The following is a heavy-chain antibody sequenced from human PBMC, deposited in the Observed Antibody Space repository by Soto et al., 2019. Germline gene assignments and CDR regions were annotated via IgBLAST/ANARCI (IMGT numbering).Heavy chain of an antibody. CDR3: AHFCVVIPILFAP. Sequence: GGSLRLSCAASGFTFSSYGMHWVRQAPGKGLEWVAVISYDGSNKYYADSVKGRFTISRDNSKNTLYLQMNSLRAEDTAVYYCAHFCVVIPILFAPWGQGTLVTVSS. CDR2: ISYDGSNK. J-gene: IGHJ5*02. D-gene: IGHD3-3*01. V-gene: IGHV3-30*03. CDR1: GFTFSSYG.